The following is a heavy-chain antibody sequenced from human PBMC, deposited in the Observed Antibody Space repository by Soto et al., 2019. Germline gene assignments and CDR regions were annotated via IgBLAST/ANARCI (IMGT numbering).Heavy chain of an antibody. V-gene: IGHV3-48*01. CDR1: GFTFSTYS. Sequence: EVQLVESGGGLVQPGGSLRLSCAASGFTFSTYSINWVRQAPGKGLEWVSYISSSSSTIYYADSVKGRFTISRDNAKNSGYLQMNSLRAEDTAVYYCARDIYGSGSYAEYFQNWGQGTLVTVSS. CDR3: ARDIYGSGSYAEYFQN. CDR2: ISSSSSTI. J-gene: IGHJ1*01. D-gene: IGHD3-10*01.